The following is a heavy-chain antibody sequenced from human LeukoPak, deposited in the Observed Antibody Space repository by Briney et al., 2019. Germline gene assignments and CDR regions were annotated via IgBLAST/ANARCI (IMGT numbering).Heavy chain of an antibody. V-gene: IGHV3-74*01. CDR1: GFTLSGYH. CDR2: LVPDGSDR. Sequence: PGGSLRLSCAASGFTLSGYHMYWVGQVPGKGLLWVSRLVPDGSDRDYADSVKGRFIISRDDSNNILYLQMNSLRVDDTALYYCARDRTLDYWGQGTLVTVSS. CDR3: ARDRTLDY. J-gene: IGHJ4*02.